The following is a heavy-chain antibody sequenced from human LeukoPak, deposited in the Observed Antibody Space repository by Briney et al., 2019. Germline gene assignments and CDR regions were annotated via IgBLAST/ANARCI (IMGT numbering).Heavy chain of an antibody. CDR3: ARVAAAGHFDY. CDR2: IYYSGST. D-gene: IGHD6-13*01. Sequence: TTSETLSLTCTVSGGSVSSGSYYWSWIRQPPGKGLEWIGYIYYSGSTNYNPSLKSRVTISVDTSKNQFSLKLSSVTAADTAVYYCARVAAAGHFDYWGQGTLVTVSS. J-gene: IGHJ4*02. CDR1: GGSVSSGSYY. V-gene: IGHV4-61*01.